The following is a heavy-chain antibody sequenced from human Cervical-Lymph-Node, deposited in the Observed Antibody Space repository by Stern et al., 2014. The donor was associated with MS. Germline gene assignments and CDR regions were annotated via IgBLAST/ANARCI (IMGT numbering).Heavy chain of an antibody. J-gene: IGHJ6*02. V-gene: IGHV1-8*01. CDR3: ARGRMITFGGYNVHGYHGLDV. Sequence: QMQLVQSGAEVKKPGASVKVSCKTSGYTFTSYDVSWVRQATGQGLEWMGWMKPNNGKTASAPKVPSRVYMNRHTSLNTAYNELSNQTSEDTAVYYCARGRMITFGGYNVHGYHGLDVWGQGTTVTVSS. CDR2: MKPNNGKT. D-gene: IGHD3-16*01. CDR1: GYTFTSYD.